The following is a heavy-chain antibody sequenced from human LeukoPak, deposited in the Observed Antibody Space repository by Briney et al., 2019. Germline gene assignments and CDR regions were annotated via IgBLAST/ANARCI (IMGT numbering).Heavy chain of an antibody. V-gene: IGHV4-4*02. CDR2: IYHSGST. CDR3: ARPKQQLVPARSAFDI. CDR1: GGSISSSNW. D-gene: IGHD6-13*01. Sequence: PSETLSLTCTVSGGSISSSNWWSWVRQPPGKGLEWIGEIYHSGSTNYNPSLKSRVTISVDKSKNQFSLKLSSVTAADTAVYYCARPKQQLVPARSAFDIWGQGTMVTVSS. J-gene: IGHJ3*02.